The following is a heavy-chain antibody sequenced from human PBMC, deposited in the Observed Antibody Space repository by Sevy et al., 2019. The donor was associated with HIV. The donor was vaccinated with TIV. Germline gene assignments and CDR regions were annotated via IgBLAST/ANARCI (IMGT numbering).Heavy chain of an antibody. V-gene: IGHV3-7*01. J-gene: IGHJ4*02. D-gene: IGHD3-16*01. CDR2: IKQDGSKK. CDR1: GFTFSDYW. CDR3: ARLKLHYDPYYFDL. Sequence: GGSLRPSCAASGFTFSDYWMSWVRQAPEKGLEWVANIKQDGSKKYYVDSIKARFIVSSDNAKKSLYLEMSSLRAEDTAVYYCARLKLHYDPYYFDLWGQGTLVTVSS.